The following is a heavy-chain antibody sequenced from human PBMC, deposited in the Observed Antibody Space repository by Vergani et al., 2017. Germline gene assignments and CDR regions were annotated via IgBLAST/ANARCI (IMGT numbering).Heavy chain of an antibody. D-gene: IGHD3-3*01. Sequence: EVQLLESGGGLVQPGGSLRLSCAASGFTFSSYAMHWVRQAPGKGLEWVSGISWNSGSIGYADSVKGRFTISRDNAKNSLYLQMNSLRAEDTALYYCAKSESYDFWSGYYYDYWGQGTLVTVSS. CDR3: AKSESYDFWSGYYYDY. CDR2: ISWNSGSI. J-gene: IGHJ4*02. CDR1: GFTFSSYA. V-gene: IGHV3-9*01.